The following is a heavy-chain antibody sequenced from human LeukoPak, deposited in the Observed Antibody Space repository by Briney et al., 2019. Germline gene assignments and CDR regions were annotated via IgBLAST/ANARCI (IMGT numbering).Heavy chain of an antibody. D-gene: IGHD3-10*01. CDR3: ARNYYGSIWRFDY. CDR2: IIPIFGTA. Sequence: SVKVSCKASGGTFSSYAISWVRQAPGQGLEWMGGIIPIFGTANYAQKFQGRVTITTDESTSTAYMELSSLRSEDTAVYYCARNYYGSIWRFDYWGQGTLVTVSS. V-gene: IGHV1-69*05. CDR1: GGTFSSYA. J-gene: IGHJ4*02.